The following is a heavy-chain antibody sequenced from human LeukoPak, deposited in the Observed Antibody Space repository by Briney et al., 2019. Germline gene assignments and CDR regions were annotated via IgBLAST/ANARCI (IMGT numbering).Heavy chain of an antibody. Sequence: GASVKVSCKASGYTFTSYDINWVRQATGQGLEWMGWMNPNSGNTGYAQKFQGRVTMTRNTSISTAYMELSSLRSEDTAVYYCARIRTSYCSSTSCYTNYYYYYYGMDVWGQGTTVTVSS. V-gene: IGHV1-8*01. D-gene: IGHD2-2*02. CDR1: GYTFTSYD. J-gene: IGHJ6*02. CDR3: ARIRTSYCSSTSCYTNYYYYYYGMDV. CDR2: MNPNSGNT.